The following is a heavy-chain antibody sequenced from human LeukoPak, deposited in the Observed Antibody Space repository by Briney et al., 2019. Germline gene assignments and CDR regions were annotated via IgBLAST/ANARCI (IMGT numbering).Heavy chain of an antibody. Sequence: PSETLSLTCTVSGGSMSTYYWSWIRQSPGKGLEWIGYIYYSGSTSYNPSLKSPLTISIDTSKTQFYLKLSSVTAADTAVYYCARVVYSGSWGYFDYWGQGILVTVSS. CDR1: GGSMSTYY. CDR2: IYYSGST. V-gene: IGHV4-59*01. J-gene: IGHJ4*02. D-gene: IGHD3-10*01. CDR3: ARVVYSGSWGYFDY.